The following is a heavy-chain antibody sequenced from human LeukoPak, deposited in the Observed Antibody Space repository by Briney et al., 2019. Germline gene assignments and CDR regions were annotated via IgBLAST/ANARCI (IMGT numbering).Heavy chain of an antibody. CDR3: ARDGTYCSSTSCWSAAFDI. CDR2: IYYSGST. V-gene: IGHV4-39*07. J-gene: IGHJ3*02. CDR1: GGSISSSSYY. D-gene: IGHD2-2*01. Sequence: SETLSLTCTVSGGSISSSSYYWGWIRQPPGKGLEWIGSIYYSGSTYYNPSLKSRVTISVDTSKNQFSLKLSSVTAADTAVYYCARDGTYCSSTSCWSAAFDIWGQGTMVTVSS.